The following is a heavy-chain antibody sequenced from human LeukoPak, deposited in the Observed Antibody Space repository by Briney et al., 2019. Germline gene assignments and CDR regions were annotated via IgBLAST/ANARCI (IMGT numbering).Heavy chain of an antibody. V-gene: IGHV3-74*01. CDR2: INSGGSST. CDR1: GFTFSSYW. CDR3: ARDVGRTYYYGSGTYYPDS. Sequence: PGGSLRLSCAASGFTFSSYWMHWVRQAPGKGLVWVSRINSGGSSTNYADSVKGRFTISRDNAKSTLYLQMNSLRAEDTAAYYCARDVGRTYYYGSGTYYPDSWGQGTLVTVSS. D-gene: IGHD3-10*01. J-gene: IGHJ5*01.